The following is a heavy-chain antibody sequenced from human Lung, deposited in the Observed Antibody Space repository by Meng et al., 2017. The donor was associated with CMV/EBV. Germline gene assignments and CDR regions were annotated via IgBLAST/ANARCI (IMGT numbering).Heavy chain of an antibody. CDR3: AKTVKLVVVAYFDY. CDR1: GFTFSSYA. V-gene: IGHV3-23*01. D-gene: IGHD2-15*01. Sequence: GGSXRLXXAASGFTFSSYAMSWVRQAPGKGLEWVSAISGSGGSTYYADSVKGRFTISRDNSKNTLYLQMNSLRAEDTAVYYCAKTVKLVVVAYFDYWGQGXLVTVSS. J-gene: IGHJ4*02. CDR2: ISGSGGST.